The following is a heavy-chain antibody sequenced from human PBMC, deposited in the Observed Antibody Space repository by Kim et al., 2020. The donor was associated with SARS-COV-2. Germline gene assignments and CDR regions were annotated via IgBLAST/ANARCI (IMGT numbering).Heavy chain of an antibody. V-gene: IGHV5-51*01. CDR1: GYSFTSYW. D-gene: IGHD4-17*01. Sequence: GESLKISCKGSGYSFTSYWIGWVRQMPGKGLEWMGIIYPGDSDTRYSPSFQGQVTISADKSISTAYLQWSSLKASDTAMYYCARLTSRTTVTTPSEYYFDYWGQGTLVTVSS. CDR3: ARLTSRTTVTTPSEYYFDY. CDR2: IYPGDSDT. J-gene: IGHJ4*02.